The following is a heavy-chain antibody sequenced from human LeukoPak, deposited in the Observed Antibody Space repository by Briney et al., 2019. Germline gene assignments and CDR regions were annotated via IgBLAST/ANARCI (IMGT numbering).Heavy chain of an antibody. J-gene: IGHJ4*02. CDR3: ARDIDF. CDR1: GFTFSSYA. Sequence: GRSLRLSCAASGFTFSSYAMHWVRQAPGKGLEWVAVISDDGSTKYCADSVKGRFTISRDNSKNTVSLQMNSLRPEDTAVYYCARDIDFWGQGTLVTVSS. CDR2: ISDDGSTK. V-gene: IGHV3-30-3*01.